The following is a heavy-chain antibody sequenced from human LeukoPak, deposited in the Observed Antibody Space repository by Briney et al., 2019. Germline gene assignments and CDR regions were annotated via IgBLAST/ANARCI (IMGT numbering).Heavy chain of an antibody. D-gene: IGHD2-2*02. Sequence: VASVKVSCKASGGTFSSYAISWVRQAPGQGLERMGGITPIFGTANYAQKFQGRVTITTDESTSTAYMELSSLRSEDTAVYYCATTSGYCSSTSCYSPSSPDYWGQGTLVTVSS. CDR2: ITPIFGTA. V-gene: IGHV1-69*05. CDR3: ATTSGYCSSTSCYSPSSPDY. J-gene: IGHJ4*02. CDR1: GGTFSSYA.